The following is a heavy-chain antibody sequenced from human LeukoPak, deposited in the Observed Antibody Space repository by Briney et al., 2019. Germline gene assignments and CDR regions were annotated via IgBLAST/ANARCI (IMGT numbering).Heavy chain of an antibody. D-gene: IGHD6-13*01. J-gene: IGHJ4*02. V-gene: IGHV4-59*08. CDR2: IYYSGIT. Sequence: PSETLSLTCTVSGGSISSYFWNWIPQPPGKGLEWVGYIYYSGITNYTPSLKRRVNISVDTSNNQFSLKLTSVTAADTAVYYCARGTAAALEYWGQGTLVTVSS. CDR1: GGSISSYF. CDR3: ARGTAAALEY.